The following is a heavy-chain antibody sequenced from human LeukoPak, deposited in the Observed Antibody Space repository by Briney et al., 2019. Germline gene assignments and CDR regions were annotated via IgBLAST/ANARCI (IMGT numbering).Heavy chain of an antibody. D-gene: IGHD3-16*01. J-gene: IGHJ4*02. CDR2: IRYDGSNK. Sequence: GGSLRLSCAASGFTFSSYGMHWVREAPGKGLEWVAFIRYDGSNKYYADSVKGRFTISRDNSKNTLYLQMNSLRAEDTAVYYCARDQLRGMDYWGQGTLVTVSS. CDR3: ARDQLRGMDY. V-gene: IGHV3-30*02. CDR1: GFTFSSYG.